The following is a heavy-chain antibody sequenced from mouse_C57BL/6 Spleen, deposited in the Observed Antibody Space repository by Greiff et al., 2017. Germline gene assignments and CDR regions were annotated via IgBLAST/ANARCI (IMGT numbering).Heavy chain of an antibody. CDR3: ARETQPPYFDY. D-gene: IGHD6-1*01. CDR2: IYPGDGDT. CDR1: GYAFSSYW. V-gene: IGHV1-80*01. J-gene: IGHJ2*01. Sequence: QVQLKESGAELVKPGASVKISCKASGYAFSSYWMNWVKQRPGKGLEWIGQIYPGDGDTNYNGKFKGKATLTADKSSSTAYMQLSSLTSEDSAVYCCARETQPPYFDYWGQGTTLTVSS.